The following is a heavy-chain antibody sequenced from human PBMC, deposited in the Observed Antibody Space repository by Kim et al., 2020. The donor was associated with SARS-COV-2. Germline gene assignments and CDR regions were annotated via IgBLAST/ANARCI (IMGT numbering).Heavy chain of an antibody. D-gene: IGHD1-26*01. Sequence: SETLSLTCTVSGGSISSSSYYWGWIRQPPGKGLEWIGSIYYSGSTYYNPSLKSRVTISVDTSKNQFSLKLSSVTAADTAVYYCASLYSGSYYRAFDIWGQGTMVTVSS. CDR1: GGSISSSSYY. J-gene: IGHJ3*02. CDR2: IYYSGST. V-gene: IGHV4-39*07. CDR3: ASLYSGSYYRAFDI.